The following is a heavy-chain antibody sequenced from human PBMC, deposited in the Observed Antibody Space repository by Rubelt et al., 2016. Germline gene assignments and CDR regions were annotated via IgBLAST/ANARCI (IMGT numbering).Heavy chain of an antibody. Sequence: GSTYYNPSLKSRVTISVDTSKNQFSLKLSSVTAADTAVYYCARRADSSGYYYVWGHDAFDIWGQGTMVTVSS. J-gene: IGHJ3*02. D-gene: IGHD3-22*01. V-gene: IGHV4-30-2*03. CDR2: GST. CDR3: ARRADSSGYYYVWGHDAFDI.